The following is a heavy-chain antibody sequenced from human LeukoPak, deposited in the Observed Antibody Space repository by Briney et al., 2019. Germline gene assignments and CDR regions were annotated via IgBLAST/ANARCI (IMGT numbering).Heavy chain of an antibody. CDR2: ISTYDGGT. V-gene: IGHV1-18*01. CDR3: ARDQPRRGPGNHDY. CDR1: GYTFTIYG. Sequence: VASVKVSCKASGYTFTIYGINWVRQAPGQGLEWMGWISTYDGGTNYAQKFRDRVTMVRDTSTSTAYMELRSLRSDDTAVYYCARDQPRRGPGNHDYWGQGTLVTVSS. J-gene: IGHJ4*02. D-gene: IGHD1-26*01.